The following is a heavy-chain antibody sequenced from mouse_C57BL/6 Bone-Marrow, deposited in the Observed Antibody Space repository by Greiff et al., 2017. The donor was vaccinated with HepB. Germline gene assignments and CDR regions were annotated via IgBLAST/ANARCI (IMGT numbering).Heavy chain of an antibody. CDR3: AKGNTAVEMDY. Sequence: VQLQQPGAELVRPGTSVKLSCTASGYTFTSYWVHWVKQRPGQGLEWIGVIDPSDSYTNYNEKFKGKATWTVDTSSRTDYMLLSSQTSEDSAVYYCAKGNTAVEMDYWGKGTSVTV. CDR2: IDPSDSYT. CDR1: GYTFTSYW. D-gene: IGHD1-2*01. J-gene: IGHJ4*01. V-gene: IGHV1-59*01.